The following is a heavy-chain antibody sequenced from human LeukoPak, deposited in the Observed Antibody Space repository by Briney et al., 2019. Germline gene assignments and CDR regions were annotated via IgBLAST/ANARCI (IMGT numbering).Heavy chain of an antibody. Sequence: GGSLRLSCAASGFTFNNYWMSWVRQAPGKGLECVANIKQDGSDKYYVDSVKGRFTISRDNAKNSRYLQMNSLRAEDTALYYCARLATTPTFDYWGQGTLVTVSS. V-gene: IGHV3-7*01. J-gene: IGHJ4*02. CDR3: ARLATTPTFDY. CDR1: GFTFNNYW. D-gene: IGHD5-24*01. CDR2: IKQDGSDK.